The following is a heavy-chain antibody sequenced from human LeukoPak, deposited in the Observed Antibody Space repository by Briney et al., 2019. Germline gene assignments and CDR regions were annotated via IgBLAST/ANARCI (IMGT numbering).Heavy chain of an antibody. D-gene: IGHD3-10*01. Sequence: GGSLRLSCAASGFTFSSYAMSWVRQAPGKGLEWVSAISGSGGSTYYADSVKGRFTISRDNSKNTLYLQMNSLRAEDTAVYYYAKYRARITMVRGAIFDPWGQGTLVTVSS. CDR2: ISGSGGST. CDR3: AKYRARITMVRGAIFDP. CDR1: GFTFSSYA. J-gene: IGHJ5*02. V-gene: IGHV3-23*01.